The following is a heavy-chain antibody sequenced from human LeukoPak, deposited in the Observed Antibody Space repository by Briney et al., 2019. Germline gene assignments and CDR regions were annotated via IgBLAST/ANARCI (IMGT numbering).Heavy chain of an antibody. J-gene: IGHJ6*03. Sequence: GGSLRLSFAASGFPFSSYAMHWGPQAPGKGVEWVSYISSSSSTISYADSVKGRFTISRDNAKNSLYLQMNSLRAEDTAVYYCARETRYCMDVWGKGTTVTVTS. CDR3: ARETRYCMDV. CDR2: ISSSSSTI. V-gene: IGHV3-48*01. CDR1: GFPFSSYA.